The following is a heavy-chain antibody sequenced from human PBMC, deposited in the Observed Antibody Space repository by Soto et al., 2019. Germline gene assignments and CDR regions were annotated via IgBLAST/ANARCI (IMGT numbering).Heavy chain of an antibody. J-gene: IGHJ4*02. Sequence: ASVKVSCKASGYTFTSYYMHWVRQAPGQGLEWMGIINPSGGSTSYAQKFQGRVTMTRDTSTSTDYMELSSLRSEDTAVYYCARGPYYDILTGHRNPYYFDYWGQGTLVTVSS. D-gene: IGHD3-9*01. CDR2: INPSGGST. CDR3: ARGPYYDILTGHRNPYYFDY. V-gene: IGHV1-46*03. CDR1: GYTFTSYY.